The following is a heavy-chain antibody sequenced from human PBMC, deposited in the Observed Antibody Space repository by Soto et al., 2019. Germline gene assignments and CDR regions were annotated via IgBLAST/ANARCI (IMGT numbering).Heavy chain of an antibody. J-gene: IGHJ5*02. CDR3: ARGLHDYVSFRFDP. Sequence: PGGSLTLSCAASGFTFSSYGMHWVRQAPGKGLKRVSSISRSSSYIYYADSVKGRFTISRDNAKNSLYLQMNSLRAEDTAVYYCARGLHDYVSFRFDPWGQGTLVTVSS. CDR2: ISRSSSYI. V-gene: IGHV3-21*01. CDR1: GFTFSSYG. D-gene: IGHD3-16*01.